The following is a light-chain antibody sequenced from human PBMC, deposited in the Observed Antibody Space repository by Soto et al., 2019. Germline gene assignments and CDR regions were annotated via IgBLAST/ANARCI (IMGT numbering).Light chain of an antibody. V-gene: IGKV1-9*01. Sequence: DIHLTQSPSLLSASVGDRVTITCRASQGISQYVAWYQQKPAKAPKLLIYVAAVLQGGIPSRFSGSGSATEFILTISGLQPEDFATYYCQQVNYYAFPFGGATRVEIK. CDR2: VAA. CDR1: QGISQY. J-gene: IGKJ4*01. CDR3: QQVNYYAFP.